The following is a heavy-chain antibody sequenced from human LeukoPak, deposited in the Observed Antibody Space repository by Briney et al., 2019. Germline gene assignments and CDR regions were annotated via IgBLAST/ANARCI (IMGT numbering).Heavy chain of an antibody. CDR3: AKDGRAAAEHYFDY. CDR2: ISWDGGST. J-gene: IGHJ4*02. CDR1: GFTFDVYT. Sequence: GGSLRLSCAASGFTFDVYTMHWVRQAPGKGLEWVSLISWDGGSTYYADSVKGRFTISRDNSKNSLYLQMNSLRTEDTALYYCAKDGRAAAEHYFDYWGQGTLVTVSS. V-gene: IGHV3-43*01. D-gene: IGHD6-13*01.